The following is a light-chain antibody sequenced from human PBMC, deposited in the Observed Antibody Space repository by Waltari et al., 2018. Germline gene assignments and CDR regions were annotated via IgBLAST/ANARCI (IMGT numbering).Light chain of an antibody. CDR2: GAS. CDR3: QQYNNWPRMYT. J-gene: IGKJ2*01. V-gene: IGKV3-15*01. Sequence: EIVMTQSPATLSVSPGERATLPCRASQSVSSNLAWYQQKPGQAPRLLIYGASTRATGIPARFSGSGSGTEFTLTISSMQSEDFAVYYCQQYNNWPRMYTFGQGTKLEIK. CDR1: QSVSSN.